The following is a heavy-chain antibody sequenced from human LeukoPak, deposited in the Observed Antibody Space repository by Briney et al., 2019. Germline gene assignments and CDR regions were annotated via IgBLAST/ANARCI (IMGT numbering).Heavy chain of an antibody. CDR2: ISGSGDNT. CDR3: AKDRGY. J-gene: IGHJ4*02. V-gene: IGHV3-23*01. Sequence: GLSLMLSCSACGLSFSMFAMTWLRQAPGKGLEWVSAISGSGDNTYYADSVKGRFTIFRDNSKNTLYLQNNSPRAEDTATYYCAKDRGYWGQGTLVTVSS. CDR1: GLSFSMFA.